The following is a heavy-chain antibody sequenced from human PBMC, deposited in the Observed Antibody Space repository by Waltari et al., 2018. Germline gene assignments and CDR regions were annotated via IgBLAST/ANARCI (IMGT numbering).Heavy chain of an antibody. D-gene: IGHD3-10*01. CDR1: GSTFTNYW. CDR3: ARLVGGSGGTVVNWFDP. CDR2: IYPIDSDT. Sequence: EVQLVQSGAEVKKTGESLKISCKGSGSTFTNYWIGWGRQMPGKGLEWMGIIYPIDSDTIYSPSFQGQVSISVDKSISTAYLQWSSLRASDTAMYYCARLVGGSGGTVVNWFDPWGQGTLVTVSS. J-gene: IGHJ5*02. V-gene: IGHV5-51*01.